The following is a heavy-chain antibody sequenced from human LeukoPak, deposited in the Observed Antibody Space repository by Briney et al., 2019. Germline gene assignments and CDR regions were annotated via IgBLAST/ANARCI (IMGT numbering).Heavy chain of an antibody. CDR2: IIPIFGTA. CDR3: ARGISGSYYYGYYYYYMDV. Sequence: SVKVSCKASGGTFSSYAISWVRQAPGRGLEWVGGIIPIFGTANYAQKFQGRVTITADESTSTAYMELSSLRSEDTAVYYCARGISGSYYYGYYYYYMDVWGKGATVTVSS. D-gene: IGHD3-10*01. CDR1: GGTFSSYA. V-gene: IGHV1-69*13. J-gene: IGHJ6*03.